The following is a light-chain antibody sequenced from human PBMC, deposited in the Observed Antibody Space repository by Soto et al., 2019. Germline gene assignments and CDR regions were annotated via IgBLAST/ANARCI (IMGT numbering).Light chain of an antibody. Sequence: DIVLTQSPGTLSLSPGARATLSCRASQSVSSSYLAWYLQKPGQAPRLLIYGASSRATGIPDRFSGSESGTDFTLTISRLEPEDFAVYYCQHYGSSPWTFGQGTKVEIK. V-gene: IGKV3-20*01. CDR2: GAS. J-gene: IGKJ1*01. CDR3: QHYGSSPWT. CDR1: QSVSSSY.